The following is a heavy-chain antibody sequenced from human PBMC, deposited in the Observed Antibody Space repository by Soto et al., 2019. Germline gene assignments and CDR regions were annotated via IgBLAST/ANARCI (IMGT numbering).Heavy chain of an antibody. D-gene: IGHD1-1*01. V-gene: IGHV3-66*01. Sequence: GGSLRLSCAASGFTVSSNYMSWVRQAPGKGLEWVSVIYSGGSTYYADSVKGRFTISRDNSKNTLYLQMNSLRAEDTAVYYCARDDKGVQDFDPWGQGTLVTVSS. CDR2: IYSGGST. CDR1: GFTVSSNY. CDR3: ARDDKGVQDFDP. J-gene: IGHJ5*02.